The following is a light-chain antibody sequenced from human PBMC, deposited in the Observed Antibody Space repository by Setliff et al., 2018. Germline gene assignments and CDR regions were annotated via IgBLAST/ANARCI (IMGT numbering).Light chain of an antibody. J-gene: IGLJ1*01. CDR2: GNF. CDR1: SDNIGRNA. Sequence: QSVLTQDASVSGTVGQKVTLSCTGESDNIGRNAVGWYQQSSHGAPKTVMLGNFLPSGIPDRFSGSKSGTTASLTISGLQLEDVADYYCSTWDYSLRTHVFGTGTKV. CDR3: STWDYSLRTHV. V-gene: IGLV1-44*01.